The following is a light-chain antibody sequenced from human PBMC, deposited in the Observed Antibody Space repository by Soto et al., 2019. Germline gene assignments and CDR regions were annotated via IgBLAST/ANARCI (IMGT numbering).Light chain of an antibody. CDR3: QSYDYSLSGYVI. CDR1: SSNIGAGYG. Sequence: QSVLTQPPSVSGAPGQRVTISCTGSSSNIGAGYGVHWYQHLPGTAPKLLIHGDSNRPSGVPDRFSGSKSGTSASLAITGLQAEDEADYYCQSYDYSLSGYVIFGGGTKLTVL. V-gene: IGLV1-40*01. J-gene: IGLJ2*01. CDR2: GDS.